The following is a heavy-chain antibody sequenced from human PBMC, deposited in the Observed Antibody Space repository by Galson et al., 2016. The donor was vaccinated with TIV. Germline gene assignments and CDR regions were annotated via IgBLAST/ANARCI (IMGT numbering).Heavy chain of an antibody. Sequence: SVKVSCKASGYTFTTHPIHWVRQAPRQRPEWMGWINAGNGDTKYSQRFQGRVTFTRDTSASTAYMELSSLRFEDTAVYYCARAPYCGGDCYKYDHWGQGTRVTVYS. CDR3: ARAPYCGGDCYKYDH. J-gene: IGHJ4*02. CDR2: INAGNGDT. V-gene: IGHV1-3*01. D-gene: IGHD2-21*01. CDR1: GYTFTTHP.